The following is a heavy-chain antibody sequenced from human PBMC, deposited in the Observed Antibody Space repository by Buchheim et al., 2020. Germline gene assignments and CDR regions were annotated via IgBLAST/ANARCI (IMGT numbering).Heavy chain of an antibody. CDR2: VSYDGDKK. D-gene: IGHD6-13*01. CDR1: GFTFNRNG. Sequence: QVQLVESGGGVVQPGRSLRLSCAASGFTFNRNGMHWVRQAPGKGLEWVAVVSYDGDKKYYVDSVNGRFTISRDNSQKPVYLQMNSLRAEDTAVYYCAKDVRSEAAAMDSWGQGT. J-gene: IGHJ4*02. CDR3: AKDVRSEAAAMDS. V-gene: IGHV3-30*18.